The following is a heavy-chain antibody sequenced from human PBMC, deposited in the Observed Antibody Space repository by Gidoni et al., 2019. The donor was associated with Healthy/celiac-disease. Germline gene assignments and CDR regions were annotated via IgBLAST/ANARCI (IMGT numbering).Heavy chain of an antibody. CDR1: GYTFTSYA. Sequence: QVQLVQSGAGVKKPGASVRVSCKASGYTFTSYAMHWVRKAPGQRLEWMGWINAGNGNTKYPQKFQGRVTITRETSASTAYMELSSLRSEDTAVYYCARGLKTSPYDFWSGYWSHGMDVWGQGTTVTVSS. CDR2: INAGNGNT. J-gene: IGHJ6*02. CDR3: ARGLKTSPYDFWSGYWSHGMDV. V-gene: IGHV1-3*01. D-gene: IGHD3-3*01.